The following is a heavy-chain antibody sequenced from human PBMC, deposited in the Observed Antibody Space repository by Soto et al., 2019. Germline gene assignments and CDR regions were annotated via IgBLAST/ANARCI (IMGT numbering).Heavy chain of an antibody. Sequence: PSETLSLTCAVYGGSFSGYYWSWIRQPPGKGLEWIGETNHSGSTNYDPSLKSRVTISVDTSKNQFSLKLSSVTAADTAVYYCARGRSDIVATIFHSYYYYMDVWGKGTTVTVSS. J-gene: IGHJ6*03. CDR3: ARGRSDIVATIFHSYYYYMDV. CDR2: TNHSGST. CDR1: GGSFSGYY. V-gene: IGHV4-34*01. D-gene: IGHD5-12*01.